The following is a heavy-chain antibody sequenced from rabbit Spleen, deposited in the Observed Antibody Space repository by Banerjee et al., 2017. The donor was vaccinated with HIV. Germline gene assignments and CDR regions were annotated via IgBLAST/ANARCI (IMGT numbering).Heavy chain of an antibody. CDR1: GVSFSFSSY. D-gene: IGHD1-1*01. Sequence: QSLEESGGDLVKPGASLTLTCTASGVSFSFSSYMCWVRQAPGKGLEWIACIDVGGSGFTYIAPWAKGRFAISKTSSTTVTLQMTRLTAADTSTYFCARDTSSSFSSYGMDLWGPGTLVPVS. CDR3: ARDTSSSFSSYGMDL. J-gene: IGHJ6*01. CDR2: IDVGGSGFT. V-gene: IGHV1S40*01.